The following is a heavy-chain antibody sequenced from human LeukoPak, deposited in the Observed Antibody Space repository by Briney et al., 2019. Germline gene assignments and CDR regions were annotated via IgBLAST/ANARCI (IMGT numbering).Heavy chain of an antibody. Sequence: GASVKVSCKASGGTFSSYAISWVRQAPGQGLEWMGGIIPIFGTANYAQKFQGRVTITADKSTSAAYMELSSLRSEDTAVYYCARESITMVRGVPNWFDPWGQGTLVTVSS. V-gene: IGHV1-69*06. D-gene: IGHD3-10*01. CDR1: GGTFSSYA. CDR2: IIPIFGTA. CDR3: ARESITMVRGVPNWFDP. J-gene: IGHJ5*01.